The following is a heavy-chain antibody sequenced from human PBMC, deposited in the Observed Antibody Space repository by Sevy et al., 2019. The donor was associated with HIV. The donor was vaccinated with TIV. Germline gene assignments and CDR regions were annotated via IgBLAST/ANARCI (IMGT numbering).Heavy chain of an antibody. Sequence: SETLSLTCTVSGGSISTSDFYWGWIRQSPGKGLEWIGSIFNSGITYYNPSLRSRVTISVDTSKNQFSLRVNSVTAADTAVYYCARHRFASSYSAFDSWGQGALVTVSS. J-gene: IGHJ4*02. CDR3: ARHRFASSYSAFDS. CDR2: IFNSGIT. V-gene: IGHV4-39*01. CDR1: GGSISTSDFY. D-gene: IGHD2-15*01.